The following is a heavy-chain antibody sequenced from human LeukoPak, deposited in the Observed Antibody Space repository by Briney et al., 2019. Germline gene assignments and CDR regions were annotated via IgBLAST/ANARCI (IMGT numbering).Heavy chain of an antibody. CDR2: ISSSSAYI. CDR3: ARDVGASAPDAFDI. V-gene: IGHV3-21*01. J-gene: IGHJ3*02. CDR1: GFTFSAYS. D-gene: IGHD1-26*01. Sequence: GGSLRLSCAASGFTFSAYSMNWVRQAPGKGLEWVPSISSSSAYIYYADSVKGRFTISRDNAKNSLYLQMNSLRAEDTDVYYCARDVGASAPDAFDIWGQGTMVTVSS.